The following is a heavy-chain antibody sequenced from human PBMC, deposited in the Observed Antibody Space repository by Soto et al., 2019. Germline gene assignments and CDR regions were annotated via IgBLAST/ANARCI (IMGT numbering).Heavy chain of an antibody. CDR3: AKENQHLVHDY. V-gene: IGHV3-30*18. J-gene: IGHJ4*02. Sequence: GGSLRLSCAASGFTFRNYGMHWVRQAPGKGLEWVAVISHDGSDKYYADSMKGRFIISRDNSENTLFLNMNSLKPEDTAVYYCAKENQHLVHDYWGQGTLVTVSA. D-gene: IGHD6-13*01. CDR2: ISHDGSDK. CDR1: GFTFRNYG.